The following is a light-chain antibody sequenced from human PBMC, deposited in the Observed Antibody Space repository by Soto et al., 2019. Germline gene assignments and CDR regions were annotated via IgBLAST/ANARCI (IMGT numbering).Light chain of an antibody. V-gene: IGKV3-15*01. Sequence: EIVMTQSPATLSVSPGERTTLSCRASQSVGNNLAWYQQKPGQAPRLLIYGAYTRATGIPARFSGSGSGTDFTLTISSLQSEDVAVYYCQQYRSSPFTFGPGTKVDIK. CDR3: QQYRSSPFT. J-gene: IGKJ3*01. CDR2: GAY. CDR1: QSVGNN.